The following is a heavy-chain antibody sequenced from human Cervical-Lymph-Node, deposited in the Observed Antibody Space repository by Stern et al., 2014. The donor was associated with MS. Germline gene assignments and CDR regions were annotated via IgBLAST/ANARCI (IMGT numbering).Heavy chain of an antibody. D-gene: IGHD5-24*01. CDR1: GGTFSTHA. CDR3: ATDGEMTTIGLQY. Sequence: QVQLVQSGAEVRKPGSSVRVSCKASGGTFSTHAFSWVRQAPGQGLEWLGGVIPRFGTSHYAQNFQGRLTIFADESTSTAYMELTSLTSEDTAVYYCATDGEMTTIGLQYWGQGALVTVSS. CDR2: VIPRFGTS. J-gene: IGHJ4*02. V-gene: IGHV1-69*01.